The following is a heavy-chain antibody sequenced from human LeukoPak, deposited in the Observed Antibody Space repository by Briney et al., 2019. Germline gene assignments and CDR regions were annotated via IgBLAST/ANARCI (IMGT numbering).Heavy chain of an antibody. CDR3: ARDAGTMVRGVLHGQPPTPDY. CDR1: GFTFSNYE. V-gene: IGHV3-48*03. J-gene: IGHJ4*02. Sequence: GGSLRLSCAASGFTFSNYEMNWVRQAPGKGLEWVSYISNSGTTIYYTDSAKGRFTISRDNSKNTLYLQMNSLRDEDTAVYYCARDAGTMVRGVLHGQPPTPDYWGQGTLVTVSS. D-gene: IGHD3-10*01. CDR2: ISNSGTTI.